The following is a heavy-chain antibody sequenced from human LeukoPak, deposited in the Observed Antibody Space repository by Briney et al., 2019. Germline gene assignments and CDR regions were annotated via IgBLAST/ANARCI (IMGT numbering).Heavy chain of an antibody. V-gene: IGHV1-8*01. CDR3: ARALSWTGNSYYYMDV. J-gene: IGHJ6*03. Sequence: ASVKVSCKASGYTFTSYDINWVRQATGQGLEWMGWMNPNSGNTGYAQKFQGRVTMTKNTSITTAYMELSSQRSEDTAVYYCARALSWTGNSYYYMDVWGKGTTVTVSS. CDR1: GYTFTSYD. CDR2: MNPNSGNT. D-gene: IGHD3/OR15-3a*01.